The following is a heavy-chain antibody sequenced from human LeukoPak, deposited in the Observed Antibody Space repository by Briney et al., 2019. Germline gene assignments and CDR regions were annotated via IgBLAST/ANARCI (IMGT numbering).Heavy chain of an antibody. Sequence: PGGSLRLSCAASGFIFSSYGMHWVRQAPGKGLEWVAVIWYDGSNKYYADSVKGRFTISRDNSKNTLYLQMNSLRAEDTAVYYCATRAASGNDYGSSGAFDIWGQGTMVTVSS. V-gene: IGHV3-33*01. J-gene: IGHJ3*02. CDR1: GFIFSSYG. CDR2: IWYDGSNK. CDR3: ATRAASGNDYGSSGAFDI. D-gene: IGHD4-17*01.